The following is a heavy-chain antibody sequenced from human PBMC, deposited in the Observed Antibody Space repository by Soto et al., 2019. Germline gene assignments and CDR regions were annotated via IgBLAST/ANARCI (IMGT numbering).Heavy chain of an antibody. V-gene: IGHV1-18*01. CDR2: ISAYNGNT. CDR1: XXXXTSYX. J-gene: IGHJ6*03. CDR3: ARDPLSTAPYYYYYMDV. D-gene: IGHD2-21*02. Sequence: QVQLVQSGXXXKKPXXXVKVSCKAXXXXXTSYXXXXVRQAPGQGLEWMGWISAYNGNTNYAQKLQGRVTMTTDTSTSTAYMELRSLRSDDTAVYYCARDPLSTAPYYYYYMDVWGKGTTVTVSS.